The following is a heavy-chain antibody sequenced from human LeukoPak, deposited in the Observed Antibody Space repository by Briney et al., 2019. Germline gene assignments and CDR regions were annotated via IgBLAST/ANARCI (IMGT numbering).Heavy chain of an antibody. V-gene: IGHV4-31*03. CDR2: IYYSGST. Sequence: SETLSLTCTVSGGSISSGGYYWSWIRQHPGKGLEWIGYIYYSGSTYYNPTLKSRVTISVDTSKNQFSLKLSSVTAADMAVYYCARGQTGYCSSTSCSDGYGYWGQGTLVTVSS. D-gene: IGHD2-2*01. J-gene: IGHJ4*02. CDR3: ARGQTGYCSSTSCSDGYGY. CDR1: GGSISSGGYY.